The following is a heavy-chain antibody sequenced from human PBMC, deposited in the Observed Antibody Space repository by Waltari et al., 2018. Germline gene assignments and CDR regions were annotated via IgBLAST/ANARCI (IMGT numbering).Heavy chain of an antibody. CDR1: GGSISSYY. V-gene: IGHV4-59*01. CDR2: IYYSGIT. D-gene: IGHD2-15*01. CDR3: ARGEDNFGY. Sequence: QVQLQESGPGLVKPSETLSLTCTVSGGSISSYYWSWIRQPPGKGLEWIGYIYYSGITNYNPSLKSRVAISVDTSENQVSLKLSSVTAADTAVYYCARGEDNFGYWGQGTLVTVSS. J-gene: IGHJ4*02.